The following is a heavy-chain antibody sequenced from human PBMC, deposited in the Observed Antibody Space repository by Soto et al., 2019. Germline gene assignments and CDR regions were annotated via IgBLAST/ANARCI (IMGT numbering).Heavy chain of an antibody. J-gene: IGHJ4*02. Sequence: KTSETLSLTCTVSGGSISSYYWRWIRRSPGRGLEWIGYVHYSGTTNYNPSLKSRVAMSLDSSKRQFSLTLNSVTAADTAVYYCARGTALIYGDYPGAGYFDFWGQGIQVTVSS. CDR3: ARGTALIYGDYPGAGYFDF. V-gene: IGHV4-59*01. CDR2: VHYSGTT. CDR1: GGSISSYY. D-gene: IGHD4-17*01.